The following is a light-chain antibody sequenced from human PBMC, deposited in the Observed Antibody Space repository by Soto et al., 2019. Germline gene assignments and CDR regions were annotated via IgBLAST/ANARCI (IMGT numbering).Light chain of an antibody. CDR2: EGS. Sequence: SVLTQPASVSGSPGQSITISCTGTSSDVGSYNLVSWYQQHPGKAPKLMIYEGSKRPSGVSNRFSGSKSGNTASLTISGLQAEDEADYYCCSYAGSSTFALYVFGTGTKLTVL. CDR1: SSDVGSYNL. V-gene: IGLV2-23*03. CDR3: CSYAGSSTFALYV. J-gene: IGLJ1*01.